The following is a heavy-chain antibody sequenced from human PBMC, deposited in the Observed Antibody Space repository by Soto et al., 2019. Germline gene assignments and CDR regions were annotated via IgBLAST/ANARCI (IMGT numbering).Heavy chain of an antibody. D-gene: IGHD3-16*02. CDR2: ISGSGGST. Sequence: GGSLRLSCAASGFTFSSYAMSWVRQAPGKGLEWVSAISGSGGSTYYADSVKGRFTISRDNSKNTLYLQMNSLRAEDTAVYYCAKDSPLRMITFGGVIVTDYWGQGTLVTVSS. CDR3: AKDSPLRMITFGGVIVTDY. J-gene: IGHJ4*02. CDR1: GFTFSSYA. V-gene: IGHV3-23*01.